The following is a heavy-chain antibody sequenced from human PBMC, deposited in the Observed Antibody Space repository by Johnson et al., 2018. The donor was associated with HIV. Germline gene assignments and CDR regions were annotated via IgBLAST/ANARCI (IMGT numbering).Heavy chain of an antibody. J-gene: IGHJ3*02. CDR3: ARGSSSKRAIRDAFDI. CDR1: GFTFDDYA. Sequence: EVQLLESGGGLVQPGRSLRLSCAASGFTFDDYAMHWVRQAPGKGLEWVSGISWNSGSIGYADSVKGRFTISRDNSKNTLYLQMNSLRAEDTAVYYCARGSSSKRAIRDAFDIWGQGTMVTVSS. D-gene: IGHD6-13*01. CDR2: ISWNSGSI. V-gene: IGHV3-9*01.